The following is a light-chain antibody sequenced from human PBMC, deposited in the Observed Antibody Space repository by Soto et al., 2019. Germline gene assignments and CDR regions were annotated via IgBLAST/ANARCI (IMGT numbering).Light chain of an antibody. Sequence: QLVLTQSPSASASLGASVKLTCTLSSGHSSYAIAWHQQQPEMGPRYLMKVNSVGGHTKGDGIPDRFSGSSSGTERYLTISSLQSEDEAEYYCQTWGSGSVVFGGGTQLTVL. CDR3: QTWGSGSVV. V-gene: IGLV4-69*01. CDR1: SGHSSYA. CDR2: VNSVGGH. J-gene: IGLJ2*01.